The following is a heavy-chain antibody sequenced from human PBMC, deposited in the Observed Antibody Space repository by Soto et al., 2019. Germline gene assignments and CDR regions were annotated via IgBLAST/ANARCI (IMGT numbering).Heavy chain of an antibody. V-gene: IGHV3-48*01. J-gene: IGHJ6*02. CDR3: ARDQEAYGGNDWYYYGMDV. D-gene: IGHD4-17*01. Sequence: EVQLVESGGGLVQPGGSLRLSCAASGFTFSTYSMNWVRQAPGKGLEWVSYISSSSSTIYYADSVKGRFTISRDNAKNSLYLQRSSLRAEDTAVYYCARDQEAYGGNDWYYYGMDVWGQGTTVTVSS. CDR1: GFTFSTYS. CDR2: ISSSSSTI.